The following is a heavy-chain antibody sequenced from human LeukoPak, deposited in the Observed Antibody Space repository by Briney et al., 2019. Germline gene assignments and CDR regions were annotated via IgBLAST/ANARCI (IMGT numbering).Heavy chain of an antibody. Sequence: PSETLSPTCAVYGGSFSGYYWSWIRQPPGKGLEWIGEINHSGSTNYNPSLKSRVTISVDTSKNQFSLKLSSVTAADTAVYYCPRGHLHYDILTGYSKYNWFDPWGQGTLVTVSS. V-gene: IGHV4-34*01. CDR2: INHSGST. J-gene: IGHJ5*02. D-gene: IGHD3-9*01. CDR3: PRGHLHYDILTGYSKYNWFDP. CDR1: GGSFSGYY.